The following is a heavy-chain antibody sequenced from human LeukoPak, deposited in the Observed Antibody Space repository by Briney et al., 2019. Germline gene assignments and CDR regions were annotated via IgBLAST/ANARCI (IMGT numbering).Heavy chain of an antibody. CDR3: ARGPMTTVTSWFDP. CDR2: INHSGST. Sequence: SETLSLTCAVYGGSFSGYYWSWILQPPGKGLQWIGEINHSGSTNYNPSLKSRVTISVDTSKNQFSLKLSSVTAADTAVYYCARGPMTTVTSWFDPWGQGTLVTVSS. CDR1: GGSFSGYY. D-gene: IGHD4-17*01. J-gene: IGHJ5*02. V-gene: IGHV4-34*01.